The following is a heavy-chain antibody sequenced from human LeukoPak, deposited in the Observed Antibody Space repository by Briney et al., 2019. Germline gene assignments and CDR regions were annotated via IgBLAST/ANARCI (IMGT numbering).Heavy chain of an antibody. V-gene: IGHV1-18*01. CDR1: EYTFTRYG. D-gene: IGHD4-17*01. J-gene: IGHJ4*02. CDR2: ISAYNGNT. CDR3: ARDRYGDQTDY. Sequence: ASVKVSSKVSEYTFTRYGISWVRQAPGQGLEWMGWISAYNGNTNYAQKLQGRVTMTTDTSTSTAYMELRSLRSDDTAVYYCARDRYGDQTDYWGQGTLVTVSS.